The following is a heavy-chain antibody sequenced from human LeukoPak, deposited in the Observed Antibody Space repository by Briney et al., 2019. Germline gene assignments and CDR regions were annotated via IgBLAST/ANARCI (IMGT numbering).Heavy chain of an antibody. CDR2: INPNSGGA. CDR1: GYTFTGYY. D-gene: IGHD3-10*01. J-gene: IGHJ4*02. CDR3: ARGKGVTMVRGVISKYYFDY. V-gene: IGHV1-2*02. Sequence: ASVKVSCKASGYTFTGYYMHWVRQAPGQGLEWMGWINPNSGGANYAQKFQGRVTMTRDTSISTAYMELSRLRSDDTAVYYCARGKGVTMVRGVISKYYFDYWGQGTLVTVSS.